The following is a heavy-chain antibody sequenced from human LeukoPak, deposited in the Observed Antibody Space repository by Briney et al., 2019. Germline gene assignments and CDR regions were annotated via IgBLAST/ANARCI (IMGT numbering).Heavy chain of an antibody. CDR2: IYYSGST. Sequence: SETLSLTCAVYGGSFSGYYWSWIRQPPGKGLEWIGSIYYSGSTYYNPSLKSRVTISVDTSKNQFSLKLGSVTAADTAVYYCARGAEVGATTHWGQGTLVTVSS. D-gene: IGHD1-26*01. V-gene: IGHV4-34*01. CDR1: GGSFSGYY. CDR3: ARGAEVGATTH. J-gene: IGHJ4*02.